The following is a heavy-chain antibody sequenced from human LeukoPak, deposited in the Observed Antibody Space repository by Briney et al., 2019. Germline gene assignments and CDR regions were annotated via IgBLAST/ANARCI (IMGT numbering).Heavy chain of an antibody. CDR3: ARDGDYGTGSYYRGCIDS. D-gene: IGHD3-10*01. J-gene: IGHJ4*02. CDR2: IHPRRGDT. Sequence: ASVKVSFKASGFTFSGYYMHWVRQAPGQGLEWMGWIHPRRGDTTYAHKFQGRVTMTRDPSTSTAYLDLRGLRSDDTAVYYCARDGDYGTGSYYRGCIDSWGQGTPVTVSP. V-gene: IGHV1-2*02. CDR1: GFTFSGYY.